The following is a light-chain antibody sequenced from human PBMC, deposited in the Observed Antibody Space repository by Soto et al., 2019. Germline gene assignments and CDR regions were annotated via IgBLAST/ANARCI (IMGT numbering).Light chain of an antibody. CDR3: CSYAGSYTVEAV. Sequence: QSALTQPRSVSGSPGQSVTISCAGSNSDVGGYNYVTWYQQHPGQAPKVIIYDVDQRPSGVPDRFSGSKSGSTASLTISGLQAEDEADYYCCSYAGSYTVEAVFGGGTKVTVL. CDR1: NSDVGGYNY. V-gene: IGLV2-11*01. CDR2: DVD. J-gene: IGLJ2*01.